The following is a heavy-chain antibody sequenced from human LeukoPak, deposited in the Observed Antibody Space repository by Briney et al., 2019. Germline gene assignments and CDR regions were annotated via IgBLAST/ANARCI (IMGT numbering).Heavy chain of an antibody. J-gene: IGHJ4*02. D-gene: IGHD5-24*01. CDR2: ISNNGGYT. CDR1: GFTFSSSA. V-gene: IGHV3-23*01. Sequence: PGGSLRLSCAASGFTFSSSAMSWVRQAPGKGLEWVSAISNNGGYTYYADSVQGRFTISRDNSKNTLYLQMNSLRAEDTAVYYCVKKIGRARLDYWGQGTLVTVSS. CDR3: VKKIGRARLDY.